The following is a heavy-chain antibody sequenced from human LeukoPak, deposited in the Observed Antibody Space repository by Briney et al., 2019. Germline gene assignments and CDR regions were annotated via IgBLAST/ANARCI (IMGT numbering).Heavy chain of an antibody. D-gene: IGHD1-26*01. Sequence: GRSLRLSCAASGFTFSSYSMNWVRQAPGKGLEWVSSISSSSSYIYYADSVKGRFTISRDNAKNSLYLQMNSLRAEDTAVYYCARAGSGSYYEGRDYWGQGTLVTVSS. V-gene: IGHV3-21*01. J-gene: IGHJ4*02. CDR1: GFTFSSYS. CDR3: ARAGSGSYYEGRDY. CDR2: ISSSSSYI.